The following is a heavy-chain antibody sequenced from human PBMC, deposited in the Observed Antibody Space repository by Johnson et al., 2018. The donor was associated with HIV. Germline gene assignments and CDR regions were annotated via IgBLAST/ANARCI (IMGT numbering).Heavy chain of an antibody. V-gene: IGHV3-30*04. D-gene: IGHD6-13*01. CDR2: ISYDGSNR. CDR1: GFTFSTYA. J-gene: IGHJ3*02. CDR3: ARAIAAAGAFDI. Sequence: QVQLVESGGGVVQPGRSLRLSCAASGFTFSTYAMHWVRQAPGKGLEWVALISYDGSNRYYADSVKGRFTISRDNSKSTVYLQMNSLRAEDTAVYYCARAIAAAGAFDIWGEGTMVTVSS.